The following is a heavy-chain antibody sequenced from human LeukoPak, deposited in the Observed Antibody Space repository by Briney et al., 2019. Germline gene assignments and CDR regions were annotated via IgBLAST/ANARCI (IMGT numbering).Heavy chain of an antibody. CDR1: GYTCPSYD. CDR3: ARASRVLLWFGESPRYYYGMDV. J-gene: IGHJ6*02. CDR2: MNPNSGNT. Sequence: GASVKVSCQASGYTCPSYDINWVRQATGQGLAWMGWMNPNSGNTGYAQKFQGRVTMTRNTSISTAYMEVSSLRSEDTAVYYCARASRVLLWFGESPRYYYGMDVWGQGTTVTVSS. V-gene: IGHV1-8*01. D-gene: IGHD3-10*01.